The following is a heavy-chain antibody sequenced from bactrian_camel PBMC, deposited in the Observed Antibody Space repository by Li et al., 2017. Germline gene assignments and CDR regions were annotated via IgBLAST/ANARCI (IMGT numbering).Heavy chain of an antibody. CDR3: AADTVNLQMARWYTY. CDR2: ISRDGRT. CDR1: GGTYSRYC. V-gene: IGHV3S57*01. D-gene: IGHD1*01. Sequence: HVQLVESGGGSVEAGGSLRLLCAVSGGTYSRYCVGWFRQAPGKEREAVVTISRDGRTDYADSVKGRFTISEDNGKNTLSLQMNSLRIEDSAMYYCAADTVNLQMARWYTYWGQGTQVTVS. J-gene: IGHJ4*01.